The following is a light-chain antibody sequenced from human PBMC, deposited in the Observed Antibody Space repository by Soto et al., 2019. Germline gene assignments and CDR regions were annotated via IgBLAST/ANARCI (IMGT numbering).Light chain of an antibody. V-gene: IGKV3-20*01. CDR3: QQYGSSLIT. CDR2: GAS. CDR1: QSVSSRS. Sequence: EIVWTQYQGTRSLSPGQTPTLSCRASQSVSSRSLAWYQQKPGQAPRLLIYGASSRATGIPARFSGSGSGTDFTLTINRLEPEDGAVYDCQQYGSSLITFCQGTRLEIK. J-gene: IGKJ5*01.